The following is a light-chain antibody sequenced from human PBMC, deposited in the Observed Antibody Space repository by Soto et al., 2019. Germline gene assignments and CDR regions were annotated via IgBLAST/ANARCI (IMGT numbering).Light chain of an antibody. CDR2: ENN. CDR1: SSNIGNNY. J-gene: IGLJ2*01. CDR3: GTWDNSLSAGV. V-gene: IGLV1-51*01. Sequence: QSVLTQPPSVSAAPGQKVTISCSGSSSNIGNNYVSWYQQFPGTAPKLLMYENNKRPSGIPDRFSGSRSGTSATLDITGLQTGDEADYYCGTWDNSLSAGVFGGGTQLTVL.